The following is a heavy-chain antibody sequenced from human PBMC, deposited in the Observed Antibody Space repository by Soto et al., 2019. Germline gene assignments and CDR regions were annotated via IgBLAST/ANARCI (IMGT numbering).Heavy chain of an antibody. D-gene: IGHD3-10*01. CDR2: TIPVFNTA. V-gene: IGHV1-69*06. Sequence: QVQLVQSGADVKKPGSSVKVSCKTSGGTLSDHGVAWLRQAPGQGLEWMGGTIPVFNTAKYAQKFQGRVTVTADKFTNIAYMELSSLRSEDTAFYFCARGVYGSGNYYTGPSAFDIWGQGTMVIVSS. CDR1: GGTLSDHG. CDR3: ARGVYGSGNYYTGPSAFDI. J-gene: IGHJ3*02.